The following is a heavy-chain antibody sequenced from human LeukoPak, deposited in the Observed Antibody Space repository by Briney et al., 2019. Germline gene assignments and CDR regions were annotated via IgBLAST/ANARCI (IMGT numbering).Heavy chain of an antibody. CDR2: ISDSRSST. CDR3: AKAGAVGYYFDY. D-gene: IGHD3-10*01. Sequence: PGGSLRLSCAASGFTFNNYAMSWVRQDPGKGLEWVSAISDSRSSTYYADSIKGRFTISRDNSKNTLYLQMNSLRAEDTAVYYCAKAGAVGYYFDYWGQGTLVTVSS. J-gene: IGHJ4*02. V-gene: IGHV3-23*01. CDR1: GFTFNNYA.